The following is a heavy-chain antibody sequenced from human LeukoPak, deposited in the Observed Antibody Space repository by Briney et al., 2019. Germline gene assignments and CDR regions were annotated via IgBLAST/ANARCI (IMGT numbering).Heavy chain of an antibody. V-gene: IGHV3-21*01. D-gene: IGHD1-26*01. CDR1: GFTFSSSA. CDR2: ISSSSSYI. J-gene: IGHJ4*02. Sequence: GGSLRLSCAASGFTFSSSAMNWVRQAPGKGLEWVSSISSSSSYIYYADSVKGRFTISRGNAKNSLYLQMNSLRAEDTAVYYCARDGPSGSYDYWGRGTLVTVSS. CDR3: ARDGPSGSYDY.